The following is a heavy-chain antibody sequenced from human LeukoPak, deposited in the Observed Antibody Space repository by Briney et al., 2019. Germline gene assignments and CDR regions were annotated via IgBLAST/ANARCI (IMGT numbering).Heavy chain of an antibody. CDR2: IDKKDKGYATAT. Sequence: GGSLKLSCAASGFTFSGSAIHWVRQSSGKGLEWVGQIDKKDKGYATATAYAASVKGRFTISRDDSINTAYLQMNSLKTEDTAVYYCFGFEGAPDNWGQGTLVTVSS. CDR1: GFTFSGSA. J-gene: IGHJ4*02. D-gene: IGHD3-16*01. V-gene: IGHV3-73*01. CDR3: FGFEGAPDN.